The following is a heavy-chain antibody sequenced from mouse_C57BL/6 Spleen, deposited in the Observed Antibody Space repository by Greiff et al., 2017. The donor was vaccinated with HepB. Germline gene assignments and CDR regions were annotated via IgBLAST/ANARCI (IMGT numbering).Heavy chain of an antibody. J-gene: IGHJ1*03. Sequence: VQLQQSGPELVKPGASVKISCKASGYTFTDYYMNWVKQSHGKSLEWIGDINPNNGGTSYNQKFKGKATLTVDKSSSTAYMELRSLTSEDSAVYYCARMGSSLYFDVWGTGTTVTVSS. V-gene: IGHV1-26*01. CDR3: ARMGSSLYFDV. CDR1: GYTFTDYY. D-gene: IGHD1-1*01. CDR2: INPNNGGT.